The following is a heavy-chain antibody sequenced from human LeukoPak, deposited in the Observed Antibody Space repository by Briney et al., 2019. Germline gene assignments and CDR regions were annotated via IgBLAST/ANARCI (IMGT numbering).Heavy chain of an antibody. D-gene: IGHD3-22*01. CDR3: ARAGHYDSSGYQIDY. J-gene: IGHJ4*02. V-gene: IGHV1-69*02. CDR1: GGTFSSYT. Sequence: ASVKVSCKASGGTFSSYTISWVRQAPGQGLEWMGRIIPILDIANYAQKFQGRVTITADKSTSKAYMELSSLRSEDTAVYYCARAGHYDSSGYQIDYWGQGTLVTVSS. CDR2: IIPILDIA.